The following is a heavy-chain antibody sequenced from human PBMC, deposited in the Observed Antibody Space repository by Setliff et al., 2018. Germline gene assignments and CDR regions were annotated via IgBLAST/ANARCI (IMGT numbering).Heavy chain of an antibody. CDR3: AKGYCSSTSCYVDY. V-gene: IGHV3-74*01. D-gene: IGHD2-2*01. CDR1: GFTFSSYW. Sequence: GGSLRLSCAASGFTFSSYWMHWVRQAPGKGLVWVSRINSDGSSTSYADSVKGRFTISRDNAKNSLYLQMNSLRAEDMALYYCAKGYCSSTSCYVDYWGQGTLVTVSS. CDR2: INSDGSST. J-gene: IGHJ4*02.